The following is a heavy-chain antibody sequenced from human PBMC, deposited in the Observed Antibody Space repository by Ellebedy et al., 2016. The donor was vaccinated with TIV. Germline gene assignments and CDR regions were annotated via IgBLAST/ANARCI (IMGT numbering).Heavy chain of an antibody. V-gene: IGHV3-23*01. D-gene: IGHD3-10*01. CDR1: GFTFSSYA. J-gene: IGHJ4*02. Sequence: GESLKISCAASGFTFSSYAMSWVRQAPGKGLEWVSTVTGSGSSTYYADSVKGRVTISRDNSKNTLYLQMNTLRAEDTAVYYCATDQAGGSGIDYWGQGTLVTVSS. CDR2: VTGSGSST. CDR3: ATDQAGGSGIDY.